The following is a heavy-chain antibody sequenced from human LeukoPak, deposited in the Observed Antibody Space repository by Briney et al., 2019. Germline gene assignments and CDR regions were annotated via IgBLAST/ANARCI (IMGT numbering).Heavy chain of an antibody. V-gene: IGHV4-34*01. D-gene: IGHD5-18*01. CDR1: GGSFSGYY. Sequence: SETLSLTCAVYGGSFSGYYWSWIRQPPGKGLEWIGEINHSGSTNYNPSLKSRVTISVDTSKNQFSLKLSSVTAADTAVYYCARGGIQLWSLTYNWFDPWGQGTLVTVSS. CDR3: ARGGIQLWSLTYNWFDP. CDR2: INHSGST. J-gene: IGHJ5*02.